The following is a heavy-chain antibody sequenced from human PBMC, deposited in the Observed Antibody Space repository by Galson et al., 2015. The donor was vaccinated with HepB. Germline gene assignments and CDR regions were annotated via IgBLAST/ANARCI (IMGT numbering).Heavy chain of an antibody. V-gene: IGHV3-30*03. D-gene: IGHD3-22*01. CDR3: VYYSDRSGYSSGGPLYDAFDI. CDR1: GFTFSTYG. CDR2: ILSDGINT. J-gene: IGHJ3*02. Sequence: SLRLSCAASGFTFSTYGMHWVRQAPGKGLEWVATILSDGINTYYADSVRGRFTISRDNSKNTLYLRMNSLRPEDTAVYYCVYYSDRSGYSSGGPLYDAFDIWGQGTTVTVSS.